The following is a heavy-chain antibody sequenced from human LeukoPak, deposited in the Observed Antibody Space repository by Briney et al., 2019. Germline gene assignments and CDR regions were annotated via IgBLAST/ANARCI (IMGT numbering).Heavy chain of an antibody. V-gene: IGHV1-18*01. Sequence: GASVKVSCKASGYTFTTYGISWVRPAPGQGLEWMGWISAYNGNTNYAQKLQGRVTMTTDTSTSTAYMELRSLRSDDTAVYYCARAGRVRQEVAADDYWGQGTLVTVSS. CDR1: GYTFTTYG. CDR3: ARAGRVRQEVAADDY. D-gene: IGHD6-13*01. J-gene: IGHJ4*02. CDR2: ISAYNGNT.